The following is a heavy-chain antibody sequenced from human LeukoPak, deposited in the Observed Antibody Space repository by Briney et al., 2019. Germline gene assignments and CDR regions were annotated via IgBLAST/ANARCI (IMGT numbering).Heavy chain of an antibody. D-gene: IGHD2-15*01. CDR2: IIPIFGTA. Sequence: SVKVSCKASGGTFSSYAISWVRQAPGQGLEWMGGIIPIFGTANYAQKFQGRVTITTDESTSTAYMELSSLRSEDTAVYYCARDLGCSGGSCYSAGAGVLFDYWGQGTLVTVSS. J-gene: IGHJ4*02. V-gene: IGHV1-69*05. CDR3: ARDLGCSGGSCYSAGAGVLFDY. CDR1: GGTFSSYA.